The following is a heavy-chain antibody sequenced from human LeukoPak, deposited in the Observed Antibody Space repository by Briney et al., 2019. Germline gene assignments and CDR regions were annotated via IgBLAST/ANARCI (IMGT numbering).Heavy chain of an antibody. CDR2: INQDGSGK. CDR1: GFTFSTYW. CDR3: ARDLSSGWYESTHAFDI. D-gene: IGHD6-19*01. Sequence: GGSLRLSCAASGFTFSTYWMSWVRQAPGKGLEWVANINQDGSGKYYVDSVKGRFTISRDNAKNSLYLQMNSLRAEDTAVYYCARDLSSGWYESTHAFDIWGQGTMVTVSS. J-gene: IGHJ3*02. V-gene: IGHV3-7*05.